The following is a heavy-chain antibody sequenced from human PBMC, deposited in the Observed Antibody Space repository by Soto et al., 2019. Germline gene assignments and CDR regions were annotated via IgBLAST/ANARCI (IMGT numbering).Heavy chain of an antibody. CDR3: AKWGRGYDYFDY. V-gene: IGHV3-23*01. J-gene: IGHJ4*02. CDR2: ISGSGGST. D-gene: IGHD5-12*01. CDR1: GFTFSSYA. Sequence: EVQLLESGGGLVQPGGSLRLSCAASGFTFSSYAMSWVRQAPGKGLEWVSAISGSGGSTYYADSVKGRFTISRDNSKNTLYLQMNSLRDGDTAVYYGAKWGRGYDYFDYWCQGSLVTVSS.